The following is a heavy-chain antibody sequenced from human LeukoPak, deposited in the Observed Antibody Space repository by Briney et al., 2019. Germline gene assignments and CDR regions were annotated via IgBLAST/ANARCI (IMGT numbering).Heavy chain of an antibody. D-gene: IGHD3-16*02. J-gene: IGHJ4*02. CDR3: ARRLGELSLAAFDY. Sequence: GGSLRLSFAASGFTFSSYSMNWVRQAPGKGLEWVSYISSSSTIYYADSVKGRFTISRDNSKNTLYLQMNSLRAEDTAVYYCARRLGELSLAAFDYWGQGTLVTVSS. CDR2: ISSSSTI. CDR1: GFTFSSYS. V-gene: IGHV3-48*01.